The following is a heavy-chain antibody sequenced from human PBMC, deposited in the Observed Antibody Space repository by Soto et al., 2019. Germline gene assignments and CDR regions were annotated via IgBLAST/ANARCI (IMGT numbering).Heavy chain of an antibody. Sequence: GGSLRLSCAASGFTFSDYYMSWIRQAPGKGLEWVSYISSSSYTNYADSVKGRLTISRDNAKNSLYLQMNSLRAENTAVYYCASLRKRDSYNYFSWGQGTLVTVSS. V-gene: IGHV3-11*06. CDR1: GFTFSDYY. CDR2: ISSSSYT. CDR3: ASLRKRDSYNYFS. D-gene: IGHD5-12*01. J-gene: IGHJ4*02.